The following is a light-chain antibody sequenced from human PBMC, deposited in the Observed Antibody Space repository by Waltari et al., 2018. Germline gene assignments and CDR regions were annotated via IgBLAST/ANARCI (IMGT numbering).Light chain of an antibody. V-gene: IGKV3D-20*01. CDR1: QTVSSGN. J-gene: IGKJ5*01. CDR3: QQYGGSPIT. Sequence: EIVLTQSPATLSLSPGERATLSCGASQTVSSGNLAWYQQQPGLAPRLLIYDASTRATGIPDRFSGSGSGTDFTLTISRVEPEDFAVYFCQQYGGSPITFGQGTRLEIK. CDR2: DAS.